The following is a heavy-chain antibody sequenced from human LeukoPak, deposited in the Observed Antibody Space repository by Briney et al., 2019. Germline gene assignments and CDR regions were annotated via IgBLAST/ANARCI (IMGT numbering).Heavy chain of an antibody. D-gene: IGHD2-15*01. J-gene: IGHJ6*02. CDR1: GFTFSSHA. CDR3: AKATRYCSGGSCYSFYYYGMDV. V-gene: IGHV3-23*01. CDR2: ISASGGST. Sequence: GGSLRLSCAASGFTFSSHAMSWVRQAPGKGLEWVSAISASGGSTYYADSVKGRFTISRDNSKNTLYLQMSSLRAEDTAVYYCAKATRYCSGGSCYSFYYYGMDVWGQGTTVTVSS.